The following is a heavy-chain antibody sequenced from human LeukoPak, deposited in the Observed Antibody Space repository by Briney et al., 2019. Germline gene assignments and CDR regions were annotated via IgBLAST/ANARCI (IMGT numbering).Heavy chain of an antibody. CDR2: ISWNSGSI. D-gene: IGHD6-13*01. CDR3: AKDILRYSSREPFDY. V-gene: IGHV3-9*01. J-gene: IGHJ4*02. Sequence: GRSLRLSCAASGFTFDDYAMHSVRQAPGKGLEWVSGISWNSGSIGYADSVKGRFTISRDNAKNSLYLQMNSLRAEDTALYYCAKDILRYSSREPFDYWGQGTLVTVSS. CDR1: GFTFDDYA.